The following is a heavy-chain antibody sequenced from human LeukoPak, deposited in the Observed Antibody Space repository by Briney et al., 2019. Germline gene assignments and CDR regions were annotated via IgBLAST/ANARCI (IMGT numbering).Heavy chain of an antibody. V-gene: IGHV3-21*01. CDR2: ISSSSSSI. CDR3: ARDPIAAAGTLDY. D-gene: IGHD6-13*01. J-gene: IGHJ4*02. CDR1: GFTFSSHG. Sequence: GGTLRLSCAASGFTFSSHGMNWVRQAPGKGLEWVSSISSSSSSINNADSVKGRFTISRDNAKNSLYLQMNSLRAEDTAVYYCARDPIAAAGTLDYWGQGTLVTVSS.